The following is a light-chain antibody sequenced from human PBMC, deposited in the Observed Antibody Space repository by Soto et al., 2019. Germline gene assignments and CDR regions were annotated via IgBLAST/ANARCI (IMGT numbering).Light chain of an antibody. CDR3: NSYTTSSSLYV. Sequence: QSVLTQPASVSGAAGQSITISCTGTCSDIGGYDYVSWYQQYPAKAPKLMIYDVSNRHSGVSDRFSGSKSANTASLTISGLQAEDEADYYCNSYTTSSSLYVFGTGTKVTVL. V-gene: IGLV2-14*01. J-gene: IGLJ1*01. CDR2: DVS. CDR1: CSDIGGYDY.